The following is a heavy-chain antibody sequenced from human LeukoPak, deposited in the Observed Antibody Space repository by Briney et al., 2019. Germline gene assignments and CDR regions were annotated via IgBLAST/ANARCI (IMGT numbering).Heavy chain of an antibody. CDR2: IIPIFGTA. CDR3: ARPPPYSGYDYYGMDV. Sequence: GSPVKVSCKASRGTLSSYAIRWVRQAPGQGLECIGDIIPIFGTANYAQKFQGRVTITADESTSTVYMELSSLRSEDTAVYYCARPPPYSGYDYYGMDVWGKGTTVTVSS. CDR1: RGTLSSYA. D-gene: IGHD1-26*01. V-gene: IGHV1-69*01. J-gene: IGHJ6*04.